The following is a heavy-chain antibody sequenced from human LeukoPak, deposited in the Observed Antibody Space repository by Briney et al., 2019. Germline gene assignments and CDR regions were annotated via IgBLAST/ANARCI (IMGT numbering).Heavy chain of an antibody. J-gene: IGHJ4*02. CDR3: ARDTYDFWSGYQPYYFDY. CDR1: GFTFSSYG. V-gene: IGHV3-30*03. Sequence: GGSLRLSCAASGFTFSSYGMHWVRQAPGKGLEWVAVLSYDGSNKYCPDSVKGRFTISRDNSKNTLYLQMNSLRAEDTAVYYCARDTYDFWSGYQPYYFDYWGQGTLVTVSS. CDR2: LSYDGSNK. D-gene: IGHD3-3*01.